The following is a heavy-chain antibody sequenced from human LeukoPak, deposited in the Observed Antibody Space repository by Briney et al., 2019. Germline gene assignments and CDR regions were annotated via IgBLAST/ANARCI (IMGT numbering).Heavy chain of an antibody. V-gene: IGHV3-23*01. Sequence: GGSLRLSCAASGFTFSSYVMSWVRQAPGKGLEWVSAISGSGDTTYNADSVKGRFTISRDNSKNTLYLQMNSLRAEDTAVYYCAKGLGATFRERICVYWGQGTLVTVSS. CDR3: AKGLGATFRERICVY. J-gene: IGHJ4*02. D-gene: IGHD3-10*02. CDR2: ISGSGDTT. CDR1: GFTFSSYV.